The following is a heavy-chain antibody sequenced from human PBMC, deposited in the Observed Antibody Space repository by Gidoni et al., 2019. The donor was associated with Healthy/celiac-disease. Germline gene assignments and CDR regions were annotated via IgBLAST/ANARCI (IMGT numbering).Heavy chain of an antibody. J-gene: IGHJ4*02. CDR3: ARDSPADFDWLPSGYYFDY. D-gene: IGHD3-9*01. V-gene: IGHV4-38-2*02. CDR1: GYY. CDR2: IYHSGST. Sequence: GYYWGWIRQPPGKGLEWIGSIYHSGSTYYNPSLRSRVTISVDTSKNQFSLKLSSVTAASTAVYYCARDSPADFDWLPSGYYFDYWGQGTLVTVSS.